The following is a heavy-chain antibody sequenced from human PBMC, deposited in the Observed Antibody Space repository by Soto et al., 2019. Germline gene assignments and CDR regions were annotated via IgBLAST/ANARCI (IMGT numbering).Heavy chain of an antibody. J-gene: IGHJ3*02. D-gene: IGHD2-15*01. CDR3: ATDPGWFDAFDI. V-gene: IGHV1-24*01. CDR2: FDPEDGET. CDR1: GYTLTELS. Sequence: ASVKVSWKVSGYTLTELSMHWVRQAPGKGLEWMGGFDPEDGETIYAQKFQGRVTMTEDTSTDTAYMELSSLRSEDTAVYYCATDPGWFDAFDIWGQGTMVTVSS.